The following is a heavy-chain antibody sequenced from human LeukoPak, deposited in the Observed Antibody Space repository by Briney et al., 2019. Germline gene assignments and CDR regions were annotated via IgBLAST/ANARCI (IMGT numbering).Heavy chain of an antibody. CDR1: GFTFSSYG. CDR3: ARDYDFWSGYYMGYYYYMDV. Sequence: AGSLRLSCAASGFTFSSYGMSWVRQAPGKGLEWVSAISGSGGSTYYADSVEGRFTISTDNSKNTLYLQMNSLRAEDTAVYYCARDYDFWSGYYMGYYYYMDVWGKGTTVTVSS. D-gene: IGHD3-3*01. V-gene: IGHV3-23*01. CDR2: ISGSGGST. J-gene: IGHJ6*03.